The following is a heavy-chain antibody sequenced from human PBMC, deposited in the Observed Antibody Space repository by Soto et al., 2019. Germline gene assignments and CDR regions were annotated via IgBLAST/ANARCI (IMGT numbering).Heavy chain of an antibody. CDR2: IYSGGST. J-gene: IGHJ4*02. CDR1: GFTVSCNY. V-gene: IGHV3-53*01. D-gene: IGHD1-26*01. CDR3: ARDRYPFDY. Sequence: PGXSLILSCAASGFTVSCNYMSWVRQAPGKGLEWVSVIYSGGSTYYADSVKGRFTISRDNSKNTLYLQMNSLRAEDTAVYYCARDRYPFDYWGQGTLVTVSS.